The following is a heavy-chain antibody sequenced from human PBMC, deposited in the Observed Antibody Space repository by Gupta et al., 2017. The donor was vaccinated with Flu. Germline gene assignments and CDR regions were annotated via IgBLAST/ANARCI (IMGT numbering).Heavy chain of an antibody. J-gene: IGHJ5*02. CDR1: GFTFSSYG. CDR2: FTRTGDT. Sequence: EVQLLESGGDLVQPGGSLRLSCAASGFTFSSYGMSWVRQAPGKGLEWVSTFTRTGDTSYTDSVKGRFTISRDNSKNTLYLQMSSLRAEDTAIYYCAKDVPYGTTWYGRGESWGQGTLVTVSS. CDR3: AKDVPYGTTWYGRGES. V-gene: IGHV3-23*01. D-gene: IGHD6-13*01.